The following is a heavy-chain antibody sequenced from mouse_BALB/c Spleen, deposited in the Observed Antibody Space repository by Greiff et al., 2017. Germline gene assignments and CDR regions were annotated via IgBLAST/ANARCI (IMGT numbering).Heavy chain of an antibody. CDR3: ARGVYGPY. CDR1: GYTFTSYT. J-gene: IGHJ2*01. D-gene: IGHD1-1*02. CDR2: INPSTGYT. V-gene: IGHV1-4*02. Sequence: VQLQQSAAELARPGASVKMSCKASGYTFTSYTMHWVKQRPGQGLEWIGYINPSTGYTEYNQKFKDKATLTADKSSSTAYMQLSSLTSEDSAVYYCARGVYGPYWGQGTTLTVSS.